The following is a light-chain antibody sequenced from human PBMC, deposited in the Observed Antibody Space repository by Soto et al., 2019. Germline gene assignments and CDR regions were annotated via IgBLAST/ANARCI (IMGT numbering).Light chain of an antibody. CDR2: AAS. CDR1: QSVSSNY. J-gene: IGKJ1*01. V-gene: IGKV3-20*01. CDR3: QQYGGSPWS. Sequence: IVMTQSPATLSVSPGERATLSCRASQSVSSNYLGWYQQKPGQAPRLLIYAASSRATGIPDRFSGSGSGTDFTLTISRLEPEDFAVYFCQQYGGSPWSFGQGTKVDI.